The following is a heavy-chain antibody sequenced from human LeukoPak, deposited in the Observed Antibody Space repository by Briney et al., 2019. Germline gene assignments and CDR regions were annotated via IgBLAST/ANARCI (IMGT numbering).Heavy chain of an antibody. D-gene: IGHD3-3*01. CDR1: GFTFRTYA. CDR2: ISGSGRTT. Sequence: GGSLRLSCVASGFTFRTYAMNWVRQAPGKGLEWVSGISGSGRTTYYADSVKGRFTISRDNSKNTVSLQMNGLRADDTAVYYCAKAEWFYYFDFWGQGTLVTVSS. V-gene: IGHV3-23*01. J-gene: IGHJ5*01. CDR3: AKAEWFYYFDF.